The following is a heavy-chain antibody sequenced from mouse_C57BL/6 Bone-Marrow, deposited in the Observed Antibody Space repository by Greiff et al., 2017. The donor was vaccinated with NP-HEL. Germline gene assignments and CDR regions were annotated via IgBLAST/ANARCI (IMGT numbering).Heavy chain of an antibody. J-gene: IGHJ2*01. Sequence: EVQLVESGGGLVKPGGSLKLSCAASGFTFSSYTMSWVRQTPEKRLEWVATISGGGGNTYYPDSVKGRFTISRDNAKNTLYLQMSSLRSEDTALYYCARHRYDSYFDYWGQGTTLTVSS. CDR3: ARHRYDSYFDY. CDR1: GFTFSSYT. D-gene: IGHD2-4*01. V-gene: IGHV5-9*01. CDR2: ISGGGGNT.